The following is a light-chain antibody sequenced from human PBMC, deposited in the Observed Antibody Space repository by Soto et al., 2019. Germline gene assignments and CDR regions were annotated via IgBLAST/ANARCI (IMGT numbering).Light chain of an antibody. CDR1: QSVASSY. CDR3: QQYGRSSYT. J-gene: IGKJ2*01. V-gene: IGKV3-20*01. Sequence: EIGLTNSPGTLSLSPGEGATLSCRARQSVASSYLAWYQQKPGQAPRLIIYGASNRDTGTPDRFSGGGSGTDFTLTISRLETEDFAVYYCQQYGRSSYTFGQGTKLAIK. CDR2: GAS.